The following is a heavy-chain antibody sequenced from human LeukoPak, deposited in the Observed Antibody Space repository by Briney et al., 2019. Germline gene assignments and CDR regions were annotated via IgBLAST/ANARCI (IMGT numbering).Heavy chain of an antibody. D-gene: IGHD3-9*01. CDR2: IRGSGDST. V-gene: IGHV3-23*01. CDR3: ARDHRPRVLRHFDWLPLVTAIPDHDYYYYGMDV. Sequence: PGGSLRLSCVASGFTFSIYAMTWVRQAPGKGLEWVSAIRGSGDSTYYADSVKGRFTISRDNAKNSLYLQMNSLRAEDTAVYYCARDHRPRVLRHFDWLPLVTAIPDHDYYYYGMDVWGQGTMVTVSS. J-gene: IGHJ6*02. CDR1: GFTFSIYA.